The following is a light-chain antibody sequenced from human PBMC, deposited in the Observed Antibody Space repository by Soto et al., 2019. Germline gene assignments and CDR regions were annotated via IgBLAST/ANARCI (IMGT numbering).Light chain of an antibody. CDR1: QSVSSY. V-gene: IGKV3-11*01. J-gene: IGKJ2*01. Sequence: EIVLTQSPATLSLSPGERATLSCRASQSVSSYLAWYQQKPGQAPRLLIYDASNRATGIPARFSGSGSGTDFTLTISSLEPDDFAVYYCQQRSNWPQFGQGTKLEIK. CDR2: DAS. CDR3: QQRSNWPQ.